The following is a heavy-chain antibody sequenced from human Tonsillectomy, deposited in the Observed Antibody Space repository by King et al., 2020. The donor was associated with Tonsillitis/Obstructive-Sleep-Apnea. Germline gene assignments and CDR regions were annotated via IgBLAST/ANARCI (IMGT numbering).Heavy chain of an antibody. D-gene: IGHD4-17*01. CDR1: EYSFTNYW. J-gene: IGHJ5*02. V-gene: IGHV5-51*01. CDR2: SYPGDSDT. CDR3: ARLSGDYQNWFDP. Sequence: VQLVESGAEVKKPGESLKISCKGSEYSFTNYWIGWVRQMPGKGLEWMGISYPGDSDTSYSPSFQGQVTISADKSISTAYLQWSSLKASDTAMYYCARLSGDYQNWFDPWGQGTLVTVSS.